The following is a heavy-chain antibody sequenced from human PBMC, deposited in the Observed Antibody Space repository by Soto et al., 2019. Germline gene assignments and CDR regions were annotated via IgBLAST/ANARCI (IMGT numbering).Heavy chain of an antibody. CDR1: GGTFSSYA. CDR3: ARQGQSPYCSGGSCYSVVLYYFDY. D-gene: IGHD2-15*01. J-gene: IGHJ4*02. Sequence: SVKVSCKASGGTFSSYAISWVRQAPGQGLEWMGGIIPIFGTANYTQKFQGRVTITADESTSTAYMELSSLRSEDTAVYYCARQGQSPYCSGGSCYSVVLYYFDYWGQGTLVTVSS. CDR2: IIPIFGTA. V-gene: IGHV1-69*13.